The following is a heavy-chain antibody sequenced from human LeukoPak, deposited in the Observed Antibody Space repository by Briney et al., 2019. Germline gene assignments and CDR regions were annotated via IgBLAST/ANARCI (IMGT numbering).Heavy chain of an antibody. Sequence: ASVQDSCKVSGYSLSYLSLQWVRPPPGQGLAWMGGFNPEHTVTIYSQKSQGRVTLTEDTSTDTAYMEMSRLRSENTAMYFCAQQKAGDGASPSWFYPWGQGALVTVSS. V-gene: IGHV1-24*01. CDR3: AQQKAGDGASPSWFYP. D-gene: IGHD5-24*01. CDR1: GYSLSYLS. CDR2: FNPEHTVT. J-gene: IGHJ5*02.